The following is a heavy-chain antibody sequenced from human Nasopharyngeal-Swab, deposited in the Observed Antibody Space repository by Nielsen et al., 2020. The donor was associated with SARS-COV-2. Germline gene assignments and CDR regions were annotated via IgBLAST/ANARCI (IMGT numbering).Heavy chain of an antibody. D-gene: IGHD1-26*01. CDR2: IYYSGSP. J-gene: IGHJ5*02. CDR3: ARGAAILYRRQNKHNWCDP. CDR1: GRSISSSSYY. V-gene: IGHV4-39*07. Sequence: SETLSLTCTVSGRSISSSSYYWGWIRQPPVKGLEWIGCIYYSGSPYYNPSLNSRVTISVDTSKNQFSLKLSSVTAADTAVYYCARGAAILYRRQNKHNWCDPWGQGTLVTVSS.